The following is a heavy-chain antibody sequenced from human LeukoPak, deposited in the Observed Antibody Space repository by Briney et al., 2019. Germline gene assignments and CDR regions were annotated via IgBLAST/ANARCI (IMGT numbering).Heavy chain of an antibody. CDR1: GFTFSSYW. V-gene: IGHV3-74*01. CDR3: ARAQWYYGSGSFRRQTYNWFDP. CDR2: INTDGSST. J-gene: IGHJ5*02. D-gene: IGHD3-10*01. Sequence: QPGGSLRLSCAASGFTFSSYWMHWVRQAPGKGLVWVSRINTDGSSTSYADSVKGRFTISRDNAKNSLYLQMNSLRAEDTAVYYCARAQWYYGSGSFRRQTYNWFDPWGQGTLVTVSS.